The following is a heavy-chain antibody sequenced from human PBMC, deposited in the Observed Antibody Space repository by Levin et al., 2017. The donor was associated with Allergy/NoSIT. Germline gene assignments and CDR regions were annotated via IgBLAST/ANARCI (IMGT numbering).Heavy chain of an antibody. CDR1: GFTFSSYD. Sequence: GGSLRLSCAASGFTFSSYDMHWVRQATGKGLEWVSAIGTAGDTYYPGSVKGRFTISRENAKNSLYLQMNSLRAGDTAVYYCARANSGSYFPPAFDIWGQGTMVTISS. J-gene: IGHJ3*02. V-gene: IGHV3-13*01. D-gene: IGHD1-26*01. CDR2: IGTAGDT. CDR3: ARANSGSYFPPAFDI.